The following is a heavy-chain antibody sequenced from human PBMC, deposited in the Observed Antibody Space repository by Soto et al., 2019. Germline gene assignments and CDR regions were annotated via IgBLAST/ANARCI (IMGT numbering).Heavy chain of an antibody. D-gene: IGHD1-26*01. CDR2: ISYDGSNK. CDR1: GFTFSSYG. Sequence: QVQLVEYGGGVVQPGRSLRLSCAASGFTFSSYGMHWVRQAPGKGLEWVAVISYDGSNKYYADSVKGRFTISRDNSKNTLYLQMNSLRAEDTAVYYCARSPYSVSYLAYFDYWGQGTLVTVSS. V-gene: IGHV3-30*03. CDR3: ARSPYSVSYLAYFDY. J-gene: IGHJ4*02.